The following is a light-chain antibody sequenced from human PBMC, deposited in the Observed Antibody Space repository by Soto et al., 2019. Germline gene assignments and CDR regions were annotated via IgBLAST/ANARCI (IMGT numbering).Light chain of an antibody. J-gene: IGKJ2*01. CDR1: RSFASSY. CDR2: AAS. CDR3: QQYGSSPPYT. Sequence: EIVLTQSPGTLSLSPGERATLSCRASRSFASSYLGWYQQKPGQAPRLLIYAASSRATGIPDRFSGSGSGTDFTLTISRLEPDDSAVYYCQQYGSSPPYTFGQGTKLEI. V-gene: IGKV3-20*01.